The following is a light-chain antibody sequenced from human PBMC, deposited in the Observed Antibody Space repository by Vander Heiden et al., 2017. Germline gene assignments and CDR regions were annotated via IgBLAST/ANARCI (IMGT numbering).Light chain of an antibody. Sequence: EIVMTQSPLSLPVTPGEPASISCRSSQSLLHRNGHTYLDWYVQKPGQSPQLLIYFVSNRASGVPDRFSGSGSGTDFALQISRVEADDFGLYYCRQALKTPCTFGQGTKLEIK. J-gene: IGKJ2*02. CDR1: QSLLHRNGHTY. V-gene: IGKV2-28*01. CDR3: RQALKTPCT. CDR2: FVS.